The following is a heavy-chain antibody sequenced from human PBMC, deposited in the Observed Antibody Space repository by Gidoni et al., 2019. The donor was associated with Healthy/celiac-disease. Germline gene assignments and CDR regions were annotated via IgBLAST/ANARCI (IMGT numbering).Heavy chain of an antibody. V-gene: IGHV1-69*08. CDR1: GGTFSSYT. CDR3: ARDGYSGYVSYY. D-gene: IGHD5-12*01. Sequence: QVQLVQSGAEVKKPGSSVKVSCKASGGTFSSYTISWVRQAPGQGLEWMGRIIPILGIANYAQKFQGRVTITADKSTSTAYMELSSLRSEDTAVYYCARDGYSGYVSYYWGQGTLITVSS. J-gene: IGHJ4*02. CDR2: IIPILGIA.